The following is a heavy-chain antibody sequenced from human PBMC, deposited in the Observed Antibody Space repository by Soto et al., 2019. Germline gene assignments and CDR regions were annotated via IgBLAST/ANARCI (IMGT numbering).Heavy chain of an antibody. Sequence: QVQLVQSGAEVKKPGASVKVSCKASGYTFTSYGISWVRQAPGQGLEWMGWISAYNGNTNYAQKLQGRVTMTTDTSTSTAYMELRSLRSDDTAVYYCARGDEGALRYFDWLLPEEYWGQGTLVTVSS. CDR1: GYTFTSYG. CDR2: ISAYNGNT. J-gene: IGHJ4*02. V-gene: IGHV1-18*01. D-gene: IGHD3-9*01. CDR3: ARGDEGALRYFDWLLPEEY.